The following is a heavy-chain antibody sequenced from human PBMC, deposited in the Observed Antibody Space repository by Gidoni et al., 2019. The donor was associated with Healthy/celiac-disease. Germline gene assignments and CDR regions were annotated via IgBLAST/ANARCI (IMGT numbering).Heavy chain of an antibody. Sequence: QLQLQESGPGLVKPSETLSLTCTVSGGSSSSSSYYWGWIRQPPGKGLEWIGSIYYSGSTYYNPSLKSRVTISVDTSKNQFSLKLSSVTAADTAVYYCARAPYGSGSYWFDYWGQGTLVTVSS. J-gene: IGHJ4*02. D-gene: IGHD3-10*01. V-gene: IGHV4-39*07. CDR3: ARAPYGSGSYWFDY. CDR2: IYYSGST. CDR1: GGSSSSSSYY.